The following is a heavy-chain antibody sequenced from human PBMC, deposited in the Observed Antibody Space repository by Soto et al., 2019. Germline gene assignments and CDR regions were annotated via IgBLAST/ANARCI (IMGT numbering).Heavy chain of an antibody. D-gene: IGHD4-4*01. V-gene: IGHV4-30-4*01. CDR2: IYYSGST. CDR1: GGSISSGDYY. J-gene: IGHJ6*02. Sequence: KPSETLSLTCTVSGGSISSGDYYWSWIRQPPGKGLEWIGYIYYSGSTYYNPSLKSRVTISVDTSKNQFSLKLSSVTAADTAVYYCARDKRSNSYYYYGMDVWGQGTTVTVSS. CDR3: ARDKRSNSYYYYGMDV.